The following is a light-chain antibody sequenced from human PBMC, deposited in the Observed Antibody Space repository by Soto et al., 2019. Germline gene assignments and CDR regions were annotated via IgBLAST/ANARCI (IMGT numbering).Light chain of an antibody. Sequence: EIVLTQSPATLSLSPGERATLSCRASQSVSSYLAWYQQKPGQAPRLLIYDASNRATGIPARFSGSGSGTDFTLTISSLEPEDCAGYYCQQRSTWYTFGQGTKLEIK. CDR2: DAS. V-gene: IGKV3-11*01. CDR3: QQRSTWYT. J-gene: IGKJ2*01. CDR1: QSVSSY.